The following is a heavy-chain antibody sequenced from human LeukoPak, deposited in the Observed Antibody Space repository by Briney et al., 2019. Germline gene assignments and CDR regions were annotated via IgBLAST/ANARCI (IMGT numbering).Heavy chain of an antibody. V-gene: IGHV3-74*01. J-gene: IGHJ3*02. CDR3: AKPLGYCSRDSCSDAFDT. CDR2: INSDGSTT. Sequence: PGGSLRLSCAASGFTFSSYWMHWVRQAPGKGLVWVSRINSDGSTTSYADSVKGRFTISRDNAKNTLYLQMNSLRAADTAVYYCAKPLGYCSRDSCSDAFDTWGQGTMVTVSS. CDR1: GFTFSSYW. D-gene: IGHD2-15*01.